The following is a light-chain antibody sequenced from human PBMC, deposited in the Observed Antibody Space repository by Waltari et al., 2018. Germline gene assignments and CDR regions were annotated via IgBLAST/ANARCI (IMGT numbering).Light chain of an antibody. J-gene: IGLJ3*02. CDR3: QSYDTSLSVV. CDR2: GST. CDR1: GSNIGAGFD. V-gene: IGLV1-40*01. Sequence: QSVLTQAPSMSGAPGQRVTISCTGSGSNIGAGFDVHWYQQLPRAAPNLLIYGSTSRPLGVPDRFFGSTSGTSASLVIIGLQPEDEAAYYCQSYDTSLSVVFGGGTKLTVL.